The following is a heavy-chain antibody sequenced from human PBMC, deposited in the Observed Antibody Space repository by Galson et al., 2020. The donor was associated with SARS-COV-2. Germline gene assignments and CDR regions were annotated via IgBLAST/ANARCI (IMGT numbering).Heavy chain of an antibody. Sequence: GGSLRLSCAASGFAFSSFEMNWVRQAPGKGLEWVSYISGSGSTIYYADSVKGRFTISRDNAKNSLYLQMNSLRAEDTAVYYCARLPSYYWYYRSVWGKGTTFTVSS. D-gene: IGHD3-10*01. CDR2: ISGSGSTI. V-gene: IGHV3-48*03. CDR3: ARLPSYYWYYRSV. CDR1: GFAFSSFE. J-gene: IGHJ6*03.